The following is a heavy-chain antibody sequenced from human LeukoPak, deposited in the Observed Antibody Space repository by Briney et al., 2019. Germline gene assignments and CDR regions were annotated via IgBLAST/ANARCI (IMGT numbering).Heavy chain of an antibody. V-gene: IGHV1-24*01. CDR3: ATAPRPYYYDSSGYYYPLFDY. D-gene: IGHD3-22*01. CDR2: FDPEDGET. J-gene: IGHJ4*02. CDR1: GYTLTELS. Sequence: GASVKVSCKVSGYTLTELSMHLVRQAPGKGLEWMGGFDPEDGETIYAQKFQGRVTMTEDTSTDTAYMELSSLRSEDTAVYYCATAPRPYYYDSSGYYYPLFDYWGQGTLVTVSS.